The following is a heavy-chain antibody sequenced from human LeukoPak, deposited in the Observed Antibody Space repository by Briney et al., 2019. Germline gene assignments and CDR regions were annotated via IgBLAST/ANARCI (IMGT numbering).Heavy chain of an antibody. CDR2: ISGSGGST. D-gene: IGHD3-9*01. CDR1: GFTFSSYA. J-gene: IGHJ4*02. Sequence: GGSLRLSCAASGFTFSSYAMSWVRQAPGKGLEWVSAISGSGGSTYYADSVKGRFTISRDNSKNTLYLQMNSPRAEDTAVYYCAKGGAPVLRYFDWLSPYYFDYWGQGTLVTVSS. CDR3: AKGGAPVLRYFDWLSPYYFDY. V-gene: IGHV3-23*01.